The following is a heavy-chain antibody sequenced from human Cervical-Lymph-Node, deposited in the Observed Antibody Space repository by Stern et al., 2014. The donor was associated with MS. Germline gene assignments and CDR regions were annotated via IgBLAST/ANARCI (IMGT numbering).Heavy chain of an antibody. Sequence: QVQLQQWGAGLLKPSETLSLTCAVYGGSFSGYYWSWIRQPPGKGLAWIGEISHRGSTKYISSLASQVTQSIDTSKATFALRMSTVTAADTAVYYCARYSWPTVDESFDSWGLGTLVTVSS. CDR1: GGSFSGYY. V-gene: IGHV4-34*01. CDR3: ARYSWPTVDESFDS. D-gene: IGHD1-1*01. J-gene: IGHJ4*02. CDR2: ISHRGST.